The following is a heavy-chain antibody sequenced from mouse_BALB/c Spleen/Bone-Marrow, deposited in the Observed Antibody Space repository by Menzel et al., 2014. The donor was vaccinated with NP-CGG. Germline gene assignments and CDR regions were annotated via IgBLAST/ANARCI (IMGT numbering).Heavy chain of an antibody. J-gene: IGHJ3*01. CDR3: ARPDYYGSSSWFTY. CDR2: INPDSSTI. CDR1: GFDFSRYW. D-gene: IGHD1-1*01. Sequence: EVKLVESGGGLVQPGGSLKLSCAASGFDFSRYWMSWVRQAPGKGLEWIGEINPDSSTINYTPSLKDKFIISRDNAKKTLYLQMSKVRSEDTALYYCARPDYYGSSSWFTYWGQGTLVTVSA. V-gene: IGHV4-1*02.